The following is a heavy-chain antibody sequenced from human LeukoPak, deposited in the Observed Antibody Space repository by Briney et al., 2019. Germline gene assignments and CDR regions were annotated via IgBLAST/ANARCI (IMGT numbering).Heavy chain of an antibody. V-gene: IGHV3-74*01. D-gene: IGHD3-22*01. CDR2: INSDGINT. J-gene: IGHJ5*02. Sequence: GGSLRLSCAASGFTFSNYWMHWVRQAPGKGLVWVSRINSDGINTSYADSVKGRFTISRDNAKNTLNLQMNSLRAEDTAVYYCARGLGQYYDTSDNWFDPWGQGTLVTVSS. CDR1: GFTFSNYW. CDR3: ARGLGQYYDTSDNWFDP.